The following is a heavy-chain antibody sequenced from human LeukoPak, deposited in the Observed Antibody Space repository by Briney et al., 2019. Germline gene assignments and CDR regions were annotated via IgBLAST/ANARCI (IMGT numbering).Heavy chain of an antibody. CDR3: ARVLDNEGGYYFDY. CDR1: GFTFSSYA. Sequence: GGSLRLSCAASGFTFSSYAMHWVRQAPGKGLEWAAVISYDGSNKYYADSVKGRFTISRDNSRNTLYLQMNSLRAEDTAVYYCARVLDNEGGYYFDYWGQGTLVTVSS. CDR2: ISYDGSNK. D-gene: IGHD3/OR15-3a*01. J-gene: IGHJ4*02. V-gene: IGHV3-30*04.